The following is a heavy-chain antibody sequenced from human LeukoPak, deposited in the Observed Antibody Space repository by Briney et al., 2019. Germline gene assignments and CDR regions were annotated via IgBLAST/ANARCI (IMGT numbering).Heavy chain of an antibody. V-gene: IGHV6-1*01. Sequence: SQTLSLTCAISGDSVSSNSVAWNCIRQSPSRGLEWLGRTYYRSKWYNDFAVSVKSRITINPDTSKNQFSLQLNSVTPEDTAVYYCARSIVGATSYFDYWGQGTLVTVSS. CDR1: GDSVSSNSVA. CDR2: TYYRSKWYN. J-gene: IGHJ4*02. CDR3: ARSIVGATSYFDY. D-gene: IGHD1-26*01.